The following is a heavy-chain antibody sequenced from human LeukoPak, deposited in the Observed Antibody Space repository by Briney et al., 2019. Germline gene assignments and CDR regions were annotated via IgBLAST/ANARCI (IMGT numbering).Heavy chain of an antibody. D-gene: IGHD3-10*01. Sequence: NASETLSLTCTVSGGFISNYYWRWIRQPAGRGLEWIGRIYASGSTNYNPSLKSRVTMSVDTSNNQFSLNLSSVTAADTAVYYCARTSARGAQFDYWGQGTLVTVSS. CDR2: IYASGST. J-gene: IGHJ4*02. V-gene: IGHV4-4*07. CDR1: GGFISNYY. CDR3: ARTSARGAQFDY.